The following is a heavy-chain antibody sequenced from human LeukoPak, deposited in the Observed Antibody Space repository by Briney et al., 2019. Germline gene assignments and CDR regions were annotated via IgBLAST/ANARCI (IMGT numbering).Heavy chain of an antibody. D-gene: IGHD3-22*01. V-gene: IGHV1-2*02. CDR1: GYTFTGYY. J-gene: IGHJ5*02. Sequence: GASVKVSCKASGYTFTGYYMHWVRQAPGQGLEWMGWINPNSGGTNYAQKFQGRVTMTRDTSISTAYMELSRLRSDDTAVYYCATSGGLAAQSGKYYYDSSGYYTWGQGTLVTVPS. CDR2: INPNSGGT. CDR3: ATSGGLAAQSGKYYYDSSGYYT.